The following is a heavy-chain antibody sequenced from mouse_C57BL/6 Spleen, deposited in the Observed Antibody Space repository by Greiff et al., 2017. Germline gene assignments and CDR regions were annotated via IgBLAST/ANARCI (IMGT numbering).Heavy chain of an antibody. CDR1: GYTFTSYG. D-gene: IGHD2-12*01. CDR2: IYPRSGNT. J-gene: IGHJ2*01. V-gene: IGHV1-81*01. Sequence: QVQLQQSGAELARPGASVKLSCKASGYTFTSYGISWVKQRTGPGLEWIGEIYPRSGNTYYNEKFKGKATLTADKSSSTAYMELSSLTSEDSAVYYCARMSDYCSNGGYYYGDWGQGTTLTVS. CDR3: ARMSDYCSNGGYYYGD.